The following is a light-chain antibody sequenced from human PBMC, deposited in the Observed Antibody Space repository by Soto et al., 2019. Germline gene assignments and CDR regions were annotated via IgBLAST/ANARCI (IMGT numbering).Light chain of an antibody. CDR1: SSDVGSYNL. CDR2: EGS. V-gene: IGLV2-23*01. Sequence: QSALTQPASVSGSPGQSITISCTGTSSDVGSYNLVSLYQQHPGKAPKLMIYEGSKRPSGVSNRFSGSKSGNTASLTISGLQAEDEADYYCCSYACSSTWVFGGGTKLTVL. CDR3: CSYACSSTWV. J-gene: IGLJ3*02.